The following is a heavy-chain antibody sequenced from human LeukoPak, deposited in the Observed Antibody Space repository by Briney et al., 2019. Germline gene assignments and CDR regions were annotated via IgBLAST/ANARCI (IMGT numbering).Heavy chain of an antibody. CDR1: GASISRYY. J-gene: IGHJ4*02. D-gene: IGHD6-13*01. CDR3: ARDGSSWYSSGPFDY. CDR2: ISYRGST. Sequence: SETLSLTCTVSGASISRYYWSWIRQPPGKALEWIGHISYRGSTNYNPSLNSRVTVSVDTSQSQFSLKLSSVTAADTAVYYCARDGSSWYSSGPFDYWGQGTLVTVSS. V-gene: IGHV4-59*12.